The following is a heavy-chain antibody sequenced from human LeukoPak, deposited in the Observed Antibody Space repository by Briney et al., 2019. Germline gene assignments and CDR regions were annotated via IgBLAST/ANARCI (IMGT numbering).Heavy chain of an antibody. V-gene: IGHV4-39*07. CDR2: IYYSGST. D-gene: IGHD2-21*01. J-gene: IGHJ3*02. Sequence: SETLSLTCTVSGGSISSSSYYWDWIRQPPGKGLEWIGSIYYSGSTNYSPSLKRRVTISVDTSKNQFSLKLSSVTAADTAVYYCARDIANDAFDIWGQGTMVTVSS. CDR3: ARDIANDAFDI. CDR1: GGSISSSSYY.